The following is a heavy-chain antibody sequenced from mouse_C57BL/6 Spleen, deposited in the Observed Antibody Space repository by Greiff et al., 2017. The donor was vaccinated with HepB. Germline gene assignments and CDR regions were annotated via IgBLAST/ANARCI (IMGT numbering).Heavy chain of an antibody. V-gene: IGHV1-50*01. Sequence: QVQLQQPGAELVKPGASVKLSCKASGYTFTSYWMQWVKQRPGQGLEWIGEIDPSDSYTNYNQKFKGKATLTVDTSSSTAYMQRSSLTSEDSAVYYFARSRTGTWYFDVWGTGTTVTVAS. J-gene: IGHJ1*03. D-gene: IGHD4-1*01. CDR1: GYTFTSYW. CDR2: IDPSDSYT. CDR3: ARSRTGTWYFDV.